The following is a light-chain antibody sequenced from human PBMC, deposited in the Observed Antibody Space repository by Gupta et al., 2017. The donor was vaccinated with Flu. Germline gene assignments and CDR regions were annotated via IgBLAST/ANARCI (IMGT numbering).Light chain of an antibody. Sequence: QSVLTHSPSVSGTPGQTVAFSCSGSSSNIEGRYVYWYQQPPGTAPKLLIYNNYARPSGVPDRFSGSKSGPSASLAISGLRSEDEADYYCATWDDSLSGPVFGGGTKLTVL. V-gene: IGLV1-47*01. J-gene: IGLJ3*02. CDR1: SSNIEGRY. CDR3: ATWDDSLSGPV. CDR2: NNY.